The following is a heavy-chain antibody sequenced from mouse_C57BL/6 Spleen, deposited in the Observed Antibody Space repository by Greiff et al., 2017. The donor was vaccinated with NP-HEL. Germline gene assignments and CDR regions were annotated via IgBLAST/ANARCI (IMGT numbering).Heavy chain of an antibody. CDR1: GFTFSSYA. CDR2: ISDGGSYT. J-gene: IGHJ1*03. Sequence: EVKLVESGGGLVKPGGSLKLSCAASGFTFSSYAMSWVRQTPEQRLEWVATISDGGSYTYYPDNVKGRFTIYRDNAKNNLYRQTSQLKADDTAMYYGASSTVVATEDFDVWGTGTTVTVSS. CDR3: ASSTVVATEDFDV. D-gene: IGHD1-1*01. V-gene: IGHV5-4*03.